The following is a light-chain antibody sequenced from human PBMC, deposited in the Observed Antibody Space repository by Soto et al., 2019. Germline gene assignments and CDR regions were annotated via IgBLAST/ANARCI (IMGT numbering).Light chain of an antibody. CDR1: QGIGST. J-gene: IGKJ4*01. Sequence: EIVMTQSPATVSVSQGERATLSCRASQGIGSTLAWYQQKPGQTPKLLIYDASTRATGVPARFSGGGSGTEFTLTINSLQSKDFAVYYCQRYNRWPLSFGGGTKVDI. CDR2: DAS. CDR3: QRYNRWPLS. V-gene: IGKV3-15*01.